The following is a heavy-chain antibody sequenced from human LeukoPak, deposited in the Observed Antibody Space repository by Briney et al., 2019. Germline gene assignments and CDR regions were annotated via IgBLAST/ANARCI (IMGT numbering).Heavy chain of an antibody. CDR3: ARDLGCSSTSCYNSWFDP. V-gene: IGHV3-53*01. Sequence: GGSLRLSCAASGFTVSSNYMSWVRQAPGKGLEWVSVIYSGGSTYYADSVKGRFTISRDNSKNTLYLQMNSLRAEDTAVYYCARDLGCSSTSCYNSWFDPWGQGTLVTVSS. CDR2: IYSGGST. J-gene: IGHJ5*02. CDR1: GFTVSSNY. D-gene: IGHD2-2*02.